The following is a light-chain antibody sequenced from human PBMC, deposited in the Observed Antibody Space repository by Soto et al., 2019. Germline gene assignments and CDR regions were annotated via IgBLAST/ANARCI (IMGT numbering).Light chain of an antibody. V-gene: IGLV2-14*01. J-gene: IGLJ2*01. CDR2: EVR. CDR1: SNDVGDYDS. Sequence: QSALTQPASVSGSPGQSITISCTGGSNDVGDYDSVSWYQHHPGKAPKLMIFEVRSRPSGVSNRFSGSKSGNTASLTISGLQAEDEADYYCTSYTTTASVIFGGGTQLTVL. CDR3: TSYTTTASVI.